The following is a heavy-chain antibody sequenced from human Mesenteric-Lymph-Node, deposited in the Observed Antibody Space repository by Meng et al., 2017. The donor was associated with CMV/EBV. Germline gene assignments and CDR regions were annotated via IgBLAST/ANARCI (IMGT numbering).Heavy chain of an antibody. CDR1: GYTFSDFY. CDR3: ASDGAVVRGVIPDYWGQGTLVTVSSGESSQYLSTDY. CDR2: INPNSGDT. Sequence: ASVTVSCKASGYTFSDFYMHWVRQAPGQGLAFLGRINPNSGDTNYAQKFQGRVTMTRDKSISTAYMELTGLTSDDTAVYYCASDGAVVRGVIPDYWGQGTLVTVSSGESSQYLSTDYWGQGTLVTVSS. V-gene: IGHV1-2*06. D-gene: IGHD3-10*01. J-gene: IGHJ4*02.